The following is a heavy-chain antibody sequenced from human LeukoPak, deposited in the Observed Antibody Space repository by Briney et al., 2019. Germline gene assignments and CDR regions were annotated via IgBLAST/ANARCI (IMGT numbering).Heavy chain of an antibody. CDR1: GGSISSSSYY. CDR3: ARGGYDILTGYQLDWFDP. D-gene: IGHD3-9*01. V-gene: IGHV4-39*01. CDR2: IYYSGST. J-gene: IGHJ5*02. Sequence: SETLSLTCTVSGGSISSSSYYWGWIRQPPGKGLEWIGSIYYSGSTYYNPSLKSRVTISVGTSKNQFSLKLSSVTAADTAVYYCARGGYDILTGYQLDWFDPWGQGTLVTVSS.